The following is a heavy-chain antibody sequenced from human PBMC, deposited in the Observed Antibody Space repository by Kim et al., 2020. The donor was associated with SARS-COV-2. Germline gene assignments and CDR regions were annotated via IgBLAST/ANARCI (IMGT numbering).Heavy chain of an antibody. CDR1: GFTFSSYA. CDR3: AKDFSRGKERVPDY. D-gene: IGHD1-1*01. V-gene: IGHV3-33*06. J-gene: IGHJ4*02. Sequence: GGSLRLSCAASGFTFSSYAMHWVRQAPGKGLEWVAVIWYDGSNKYYADSVKGRFTISRDNSKNTLYLQMNSLRAEDTAVYYCAKDFSRGKERVPDYWGQGTLVTVSS. CDR2: IWYDGSNK.